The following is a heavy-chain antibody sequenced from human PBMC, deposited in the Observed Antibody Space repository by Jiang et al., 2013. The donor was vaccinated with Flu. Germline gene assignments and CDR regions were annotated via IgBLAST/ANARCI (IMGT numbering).Heavy chain of an antibody. Sequence: GAEVKKPGASVKVSCKASGYTFTSYGISWVRQAPGQGLEWMGWISAYNGNTNYAQKLQGRVTMTTDTSTSTAYMELRSLRSDDTAVYYCARDLFDDILTGYYKLLAFDYWGQGTLVTVSS. D-gene: IGHD3-9*01. J-gene: IGHJ4*02. CDR3: ARDLFDDILTGYYKLLAFDY. CDR2: ISAYNGNT. V-gene: IGHV1-18*01. CDR1: GYTFTSYG.